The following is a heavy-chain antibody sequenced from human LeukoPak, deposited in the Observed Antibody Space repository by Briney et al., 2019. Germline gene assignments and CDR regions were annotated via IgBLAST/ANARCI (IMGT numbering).Heavy chain of an antibody. CDR1: GGSLSGFY. J-gene: IGHJ5*02. CDR2: INHSGTT. CDR3: ARASSFDKTTRWNPAYFGP. D-gene: IGHD1-1*01. Sequence: SETLSLTCAVHGGSLSGFYWSWIRQPPGKGLEWIAEINHSGTTNYNPSLKSRVTISVDTSKNQVSLDLASVTAADTAVYYCARASSFDKTTRWNPAYFGPWGPGSLVTVAS. V-gene: IGHV4-34*01.